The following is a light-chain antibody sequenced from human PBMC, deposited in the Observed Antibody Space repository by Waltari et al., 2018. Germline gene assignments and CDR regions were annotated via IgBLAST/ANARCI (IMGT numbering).Light chain of an antibody. CDR1: SSDVGSYNY. V-gene: IGLV2-11*01. J-gene: IGLJ3*02. CDR2: DVT. Sequence: QSALTQPRSVSGSPGQSVTIPCTGTSSDVGSYNYVSWYQQHPGKAPKVLIHDVTKRPSGVPDRFSGSKSGNTASLTISGLQAEDEADYYCCSYAGTYTWVFGGGTKLTVL. CDR3: CSYAGTYTWV.